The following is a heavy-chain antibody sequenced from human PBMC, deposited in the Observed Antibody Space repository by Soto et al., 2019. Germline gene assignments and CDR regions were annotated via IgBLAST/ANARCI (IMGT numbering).Heavy chain of an antibody. V-gene: IGHV3-21*01. D-gene: IGHD1-26*01. CDR2: ISSSSSYI. CDR1: GFTFSSYS. CDR3: AREGAAWDDYFDY. J-gene: IGHJ4*02. Sequence: GGSLRLSCAASGFTFSSYSMNWVRQAPGKGLEWVSSISSSSSYIYYADSVKGRFTISRDNAKNSLYLQMNSLRAEDTAVYYCAREGAAWDDYFDYWGQGTLVTVSS.